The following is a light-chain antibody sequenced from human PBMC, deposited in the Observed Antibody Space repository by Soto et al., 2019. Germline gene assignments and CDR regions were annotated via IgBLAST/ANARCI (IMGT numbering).Light chain of an antibody. J-gene: IGLJ2*01. CDR2: DVS. Sequence: QSALTQPASVSGSLGQSITISCTGTSSDVGGYNYVSWYQQHPGKAPKLMIYDVSNRPSGVSNRFSGAKSGNTASLTISGLQADDEADYYCSSYTSSSTVVFGGGTKLTVL. V-gene: IGLV2-14*01. CDR3: SSYTSSSTVV. CDR1: SSDVGGYNY.